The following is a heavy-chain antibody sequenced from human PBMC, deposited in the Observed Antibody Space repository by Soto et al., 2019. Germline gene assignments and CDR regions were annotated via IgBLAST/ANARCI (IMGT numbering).Heavy chain of an antibody. D-gene: IGHD2-8*01. CDR3: AREYCTNGVCYKAFRY. CDR2: IIPIFGTA. V-gene: IGHV1-69*06. CDR1: GGTFSSYA. Sequence: SVKVSCKASGGTFSSYAISWVRQAPGQGLEWMGGIIPIFGTANYAQKFQGRVTITADKSTSTAYMELSSLRSEDTAVYYCAREYCTNGVCYKAFRYWGQGTLVTVSS. J-gene: IGHJ4*02.